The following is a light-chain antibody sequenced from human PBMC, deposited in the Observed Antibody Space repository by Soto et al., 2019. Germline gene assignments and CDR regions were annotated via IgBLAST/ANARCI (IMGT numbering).Light chain of an antibody. J-gene: IGLJ1*01. CDR2: DVS. Sequence: QSALTQPRSVSGSPGQSVTISCTGTSSDVGGYNYVSWYQQHPGKAPKLMIYDVSKRPSGVPDRFSGSKSGNTASLTISGLQGEDGADYYCCSYAGSRYFFGTGTKLPVL. CDR3: CSYAGSRYF. V-gene: IGLV2-11*01. CDR1: SSDVGGYNY.